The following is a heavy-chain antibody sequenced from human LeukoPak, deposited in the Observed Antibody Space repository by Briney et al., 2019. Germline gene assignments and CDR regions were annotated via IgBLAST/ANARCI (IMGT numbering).Heavy chain of an antibody. CDR3: AKWHERLLAFDS. D-gene: IGHD1-1*01. CDR2: IYYSGST. CDR1: GGSISSYY. Sequence: PETLSPTCTVSGGSISSYYWSWIRQPPGKGLEWIGYIYYSGSTNYNPSLKSRVTISVDTSKNQFSLKLSSVTAADTAVYYCAKWHERLLAFDSWGQGTLVTVSS. J-gene: IGHJ5*01. V-gene: IGHV4-59*01.